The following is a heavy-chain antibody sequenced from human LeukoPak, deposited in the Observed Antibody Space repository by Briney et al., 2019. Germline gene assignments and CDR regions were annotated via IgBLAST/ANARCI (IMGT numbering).Heavy chain of an antibody. CDR2: IFYSGST. CDR3: ARASHDYGDYSHFDY. CDR1: GGSISSYC. V-gene: IGHV4-59*12. J-gene: IGHJ4*02. Sequence: PSETLSLTCTVSGGSISSYCWSWIRQPPGKGLEWIGYIFYSGSTNYNPSLKSRVTISVDTSKNQFSLKLSSVTAADTAVYYCARASHDYGDYSHFDYWGQGTLVTVSS. D-gene: IGHD4-17*01.